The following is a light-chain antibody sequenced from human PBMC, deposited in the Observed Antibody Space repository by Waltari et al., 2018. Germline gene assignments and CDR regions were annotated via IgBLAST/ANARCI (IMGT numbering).Light chain of an antibody. CDR2: DVY. V-gene: IGLV2-14*01. J-gene: IGLJ2*01. Sequence: QSALTQPASVSGSPGQAIIISCTGTGSDVGGYDYVSWYQQYPGKAPRLIISDVYNRPSGVSNRFSGSKSDSTASLTISGLQAEYESVYYCSSYTSSGVVFGGGTKLTVL. CDR1: GSDVGGYDY. CDR3: SSYTSSGVV.